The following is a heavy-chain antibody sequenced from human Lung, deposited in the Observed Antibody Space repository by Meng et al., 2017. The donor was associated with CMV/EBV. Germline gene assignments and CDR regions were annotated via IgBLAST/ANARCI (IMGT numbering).Heavy chain of an antibody. J-gene: IGHJ4*02. CDR1: GFTFSSYS. CDR2: ISSSSSYI. Sequence: EVQLVESGGGLVKPGGSLRLSCSSSGFTFSSYSMNWVRQAPGKGLEWVSSISSSSSYIYYADSVKGRFTISRDNAKNSLYLQMNSLRAEDTAVYYCARGGVRGTTGGPDYWGQGTLVTVSS. D-gene: IGHD2/OR15-2a*01. V-gene: IGHV3-21*01. CDR3: ARGGVRGTTGGPDY.